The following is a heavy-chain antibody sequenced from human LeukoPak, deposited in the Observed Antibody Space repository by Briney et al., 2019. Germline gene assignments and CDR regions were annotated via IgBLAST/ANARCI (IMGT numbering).Heavy chain of an antibody. CDR3: ARDIVGATHFFDY. Sequence: GGSLRLSCAASGFTFSSYEMHWVRQAPGKGLEWVSYISSSDSTIYYADSVKGRFIISRDNAKNSLYLQMNSLRAEDTAVYYCARDIVGATHFFDYWGQGTLVTVSS. V-gene: IGHV3-48*03. CDR2: ISSSDSTI. CDR1: GFTFSSYE. D-gene: IGHD1-26*01. J-gene: IGHJ4*02.